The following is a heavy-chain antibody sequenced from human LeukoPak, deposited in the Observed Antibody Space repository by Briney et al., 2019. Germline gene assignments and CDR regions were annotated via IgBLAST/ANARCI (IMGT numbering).Heavy chain of an antibody. V-gene: IGHV6-1*01. J-gene: IGHJ4*02. CDR1: GDSVSSNSAA. CDR3: ARAYCSGGSCYSGEWYYFDY. Sequence: SQTLSLTCAISGDSVSSNSAAWNWIRQSPSRGLEWLGRTYYRSKWYNDYAVSVKSRITINPDTSKNQFSLQLNSVTPEDTAVYYCARAYCSGGSCYSGEWYYFDYWGQGTLVTVSS. CDR2: TYYRSKWYN. D-gene: IGHD2-15*01.